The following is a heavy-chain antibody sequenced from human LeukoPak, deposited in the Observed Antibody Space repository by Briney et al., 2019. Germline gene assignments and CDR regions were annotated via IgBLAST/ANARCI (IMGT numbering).Heavy chain of an antibody. J-gene: IGHJ4*02. CDR3: ARDWGLGDSSGYYWNY. CDR2: IKQDGSEK. D-gene: IGHD3-22*01. Sequence: GGSLRLSCAASGSTFSSYWMSWVRQAPGKGLEWVANIKQDGSEKYYVDSVKGRFTISRDNAKNSLYLQMNSLRAEDTAVYYCARDWGLGDSSGYYWNYWGQGTLVTVSS. V-gene: IGHV3-7*01. CDR1: GSTFSSYW.